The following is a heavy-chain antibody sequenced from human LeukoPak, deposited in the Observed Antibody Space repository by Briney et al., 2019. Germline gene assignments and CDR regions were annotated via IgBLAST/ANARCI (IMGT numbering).Heavy chain of an antibody. CDR1: GFTFSSYA. V-gene: IGHV3-23*01. Sequence: GGSLRLSCAASGFTFSSYAMSWVRQAPGKGLEWVSSISGSGGSTYYSDSVKGRFTISRDTSKNTLYQQLNSLRAEDTAVYYCAKDRSSGWYDAFDIWGQGTMVIVSS. D-gene: IGHD6-19*01. CDR2: ISGSGGST. J-gene: IGHJ3*02. CDR3: AKDRSSGWYDAFDI.